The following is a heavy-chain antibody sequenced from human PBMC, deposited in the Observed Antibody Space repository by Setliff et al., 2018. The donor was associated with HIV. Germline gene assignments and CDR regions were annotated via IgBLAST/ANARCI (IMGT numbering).Heavy chain of an antibody. CDR1: GGSFSSYG. Sequence: GASVKVSCKASGGSFSSYGINLLRQAPGQGLEWMGGMVPVIGAAQYAQKFQGRVTITADASTSTAYMELSSLRSEYTAMYFCARDNYYDTSGAIGYWVQGTMVTVSS. CDR3: ARDNYYDTSGAIGY. V-gene: IGHV1-69*13. D-gene: IGHD3-22*01. J-gene: IGHJ4*02. CDR2: MVPVIGAA.